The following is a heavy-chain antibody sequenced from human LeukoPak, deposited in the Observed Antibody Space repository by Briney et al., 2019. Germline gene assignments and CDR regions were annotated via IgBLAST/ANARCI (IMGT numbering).Heavy chain of an antibody. V-gene: IGHV3-23*01. CDR2: ISGSGGST. D-gene: IGHD2-15*01. CDR3: APYCSGGSCYGVDY. Sequence: PGGSLRLSCAASGFTFSSYAMSWVRQAPGKGLEWVSAISGSGGSTYYADSVKGRFTISRDNSKNTLYLQINSLRAEDTAVYYCAPYCSGGSCYGVDYWGQGTLVTVSS. J-gene: IGHJ4*02. CDR1: GFTFSSYA.